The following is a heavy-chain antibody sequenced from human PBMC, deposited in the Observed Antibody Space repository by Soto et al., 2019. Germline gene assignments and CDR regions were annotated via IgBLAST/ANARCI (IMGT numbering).Heavy chain of an antibody. V-gene: IGHV4-59*08. D-gene: IGHD4-17*01. J-gene: IGHJ4*02. CDR1: GGSISSYY. CDR3: AIATVTTRGDYFDY. Sequence: TSETLSLTCTVSGGSISSYYWSWIRQPPGKGLEWIGYIYYSGSTNYNPSLKSRVTISVDTSKNQFSLKLSSVTAADTAVYYCAIATVTTRGDYFDYWGQGTLVTVSS. CDR2: IYYSGST.